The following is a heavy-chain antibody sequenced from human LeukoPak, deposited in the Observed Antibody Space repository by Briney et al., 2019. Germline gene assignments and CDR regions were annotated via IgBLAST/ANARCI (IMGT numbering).Heavy chain of an antibody. CDR1: GYTFTSYY. D-gene: IGHD3-9*01. CDR3: ARDRPYDILTGYPPLGYYYYGIDV. J-gene: IGHJ6*02. CDR2: INPSGGST. Sequence: ASVKVSCKASGYTFTSYYMHWVRQAPGQGLEWMGIINPSGGSTSYAQKFQGRVTMTRDTSTSTVYMEPSSLRSEDTAVYYCARDRPYDILTGYPPLGYYYYGIDVWGQGTTVTVSS. V-gene: IGHV1-46*01.